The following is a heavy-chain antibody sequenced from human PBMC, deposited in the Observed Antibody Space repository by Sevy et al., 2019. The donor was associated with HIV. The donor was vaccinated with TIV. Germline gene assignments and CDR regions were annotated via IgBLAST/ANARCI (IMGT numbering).Heavy chain of an antibody. D-gene: IGHD3-16*01. J-gene: IGHJ4*02. V-gene: IGHV3-30*04. CDR2: ISYDGSNK. CDR3: ARECEAWGIYGY. CDR1: GFTFSSYA. Sequence: GGSLRLSCAASGFTFSSYAMHWVRQAPGKGLEWVAVISYDGSNKYYADSVKGRFTISRDNSKNTLYLQMNSLRAEDTAVYYCARECEAWGIYGYWGQGTLVTVSS.